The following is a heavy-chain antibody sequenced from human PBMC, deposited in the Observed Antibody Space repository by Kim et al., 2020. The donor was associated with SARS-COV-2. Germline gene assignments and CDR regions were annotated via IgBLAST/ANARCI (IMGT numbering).Heavy chain of an antibody. D-gene: IGHD2-15*01. CDR3: ATQYCRGGSCYWSYYYYGMDV. V-gene: IGHV3-53*01. Sequence: GGSLRLSCAASGFTVSSNYMSWVRQAPGKGLEWVSVIYSGGSTYYADSVKGRFTISRDNSKNTLYLQMNSLRAEDTAVYYCATQYCRGGSCYWSYYYYGMDVWGQGTTVTVSS. CDR1: GFTVSSNY. CDR2: IYSGGST. J-gene: IGHJ6*02.